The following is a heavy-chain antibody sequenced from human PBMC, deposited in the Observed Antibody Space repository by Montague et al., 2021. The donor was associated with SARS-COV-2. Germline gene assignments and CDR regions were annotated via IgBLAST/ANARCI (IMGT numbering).Heavy chain of an antibody. CDR1: GFTFRNYA. V-gene: IGHV3-23*01. J-gene: IGHJ4*02. CDR3: AKRRDGDNSGAFDF. Sequence: SLRLSCAASGFTFRNYAMSWVRQAPGKGLEWVAGLNGRGQRTYYADSVKGRFIISRDNSKNTVFLQMNSLRGEDTALYHCAKRRDGDNSGAFDFWGQGTLVTVSS. D-gene: IGHD5-24*01. CDR2: LNGRGQRT.